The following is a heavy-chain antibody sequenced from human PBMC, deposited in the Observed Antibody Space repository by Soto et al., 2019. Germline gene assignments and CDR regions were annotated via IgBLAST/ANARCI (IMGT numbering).Heavy chain of an antibody. CDR3: VRPRPSGENYGMDV. J-gene: IGHJ6*02. CDR2: LYTEGTT. Sequence: GSLRLSCVASGLTVSHNYMAWVRQAPEMGLEWVSILYTEGTTYYADSVKGRFTISRDSSKNTLFLQMDSLRAEDTAVYYCVRPRPSGENYGMDVWGQGTTVTVSS. V-gene: IGHV3-53*01. CDR1: GLTVSHNY. D-gene: IGHD3-16*01.